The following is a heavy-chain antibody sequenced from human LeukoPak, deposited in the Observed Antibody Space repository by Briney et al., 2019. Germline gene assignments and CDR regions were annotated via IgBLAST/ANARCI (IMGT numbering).Heavy chain of an antibody. Sequence: GGSLRLSCAASGFTFSTYWMNWVRQAAGKGLEWVANIKHDGSEINYMDSVKGRFTISRDNAKNSLYLQMNSLRTEDTAVYYCARGYCSSTSCYKNWFDPWGQGTLVTVSS. CDR1: GFTFSTYW. V-gene: IGHV3-7*05. CDR2: IKHDGSEI. J-gene: IGHJ5*02. CDR3: ARGYCSSTSCYKNWFDP. D-gene: IGHD2-2*02.